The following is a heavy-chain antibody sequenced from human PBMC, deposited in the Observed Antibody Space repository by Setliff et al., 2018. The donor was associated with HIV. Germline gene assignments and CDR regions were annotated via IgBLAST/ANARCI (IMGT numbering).Heavy chain of an antibody. J-gene: IGHJ6*02. CDR2: INHSGST. CDR1: GGSFRGYY. Sequence: SETLSLTCAVYGGSFRGYYWSWIRRTPGKGLEWLGEINHSGSTNFNPSLKSRVTISVDMSKNQFSLKLSSVTAADTAVYYCATARDRIYYYYGMDVWGQGTTVTVSS. CDR3: ATARDRIYYYYGMDV. V-gene: IGHV4-34*01.